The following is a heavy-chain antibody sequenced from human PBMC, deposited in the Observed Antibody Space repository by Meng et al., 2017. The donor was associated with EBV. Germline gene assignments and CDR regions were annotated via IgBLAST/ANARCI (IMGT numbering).Heavy chain of an antibody. V-gene: IGHV1-69*01. Sequence: QVQLVHAAAEVKRPGSSVKVSCKTSGGPFRNYAISWVRQAPGQGLEWLGGFLPTLGAPNYAQKFHGRVSITADESTSTHYMGLSSLRSEDTAVYYCASESGRGYTSDYWGQGTLVTVSS. CDR1: GGPFRNYA. CDR2: FLPTLGAP. D-gene: IGHD3-10*01. J-gene: IGHJ4*02. CDR3: ASESGRGYTSDY.